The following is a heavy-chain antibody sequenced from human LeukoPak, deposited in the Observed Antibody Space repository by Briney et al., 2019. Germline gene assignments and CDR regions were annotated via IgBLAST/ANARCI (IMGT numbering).Heavy chain of an antibody. V-gene: IGHV4-4*07. CDR2: IYPSGST. CDR3: ARDPRITGTTLGYYYYGMDV. D-gene: IGHD1-14*01. CDR1: GGSISSYY. J-gene: IGHJ6*02. Sequence: RSSETLSLTCTVSGGSISSYYWSWIRQPAGKGLEWIGRIYPSGSTNYNPSLKSRVTMSVDTSKNQFSLKLSSVTAADTAVYYCARDPRITGTTLGYYYYGMDVWGQGTTVTVSS.